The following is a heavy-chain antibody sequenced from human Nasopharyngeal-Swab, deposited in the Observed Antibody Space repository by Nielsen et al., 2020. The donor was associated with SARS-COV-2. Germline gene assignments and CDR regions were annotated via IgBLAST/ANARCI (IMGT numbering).Heavy chain of an antibody. Sequence: GESLKISCATSGYSFTSYWIAWVRQMPGKGLEWMGIIYPRDSDTRYSPSFQGQVTISADKSISTAYLQWSSLKASDTAMYYCVRPEGVATSFKYYFQYGMDVWGQGTMVTVPS. CDR2: IYPRDSDT. J-gene: IGHJ6*02. V-gene: IGHV5-51*01. CDR3: VRPEGVATSFKYYFQYGMDV. D-gene: IGHD5-12*01. CDR1: GYSFTSYW.